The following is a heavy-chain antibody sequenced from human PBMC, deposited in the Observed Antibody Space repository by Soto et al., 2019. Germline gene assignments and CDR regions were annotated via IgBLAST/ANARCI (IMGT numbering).Heavy chain of an antibody. D-gene: IGHD6-13*01. CDR3: AKPKTTNSSSGSSRVYYDYYVMDV. Sequence: GGSLRLSCAVSGFTFSSYGMHWVRQAPGKGLEWVAVISYDGSNKYYADSVKGRCTISRDNSKNTLYLQMTSLRAEDTAAYYCAKPKTTNSSSGSSRVYYDYYVMDVWGQGTTVTVSS. CDR2: ISYDGSNK. J-gene: IGHJ6*02. V-gene: IGHV3-30*18. CDR1: GFTFSSYG.